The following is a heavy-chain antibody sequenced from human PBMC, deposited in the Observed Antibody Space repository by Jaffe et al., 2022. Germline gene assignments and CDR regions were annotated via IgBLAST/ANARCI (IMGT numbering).Heavy chain of an antibody. Sequence: QLQLQESGPGLVKPSETLSLTCTVSGGSISIHSYFWGWIRQPPGKGLEWIGSIFYSGNTYFNPSLKSRVDISVDTSQNQFSLKLTSVSAADTAVYYCARHYWAAAGRPFDSWGQGTLVTVSS. CDR2: IFYSGNT. V-gene: IGHV4-39*01. CDR3: ARHYWAAAGRPFDS. D-gene: IGHD6-13*01. J-gene: IGHJ4*02. CDR1: GGSISIHSYF.